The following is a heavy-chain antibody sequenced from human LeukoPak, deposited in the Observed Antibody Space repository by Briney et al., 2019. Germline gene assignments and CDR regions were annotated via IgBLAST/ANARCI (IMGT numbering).Heavy chain of an antibody. Sequence: GGSLRLSCAASGFTFSSYAMSWVRQGPGKGLEWVSTISGSGGSTYYADSAKGRFTISRDNSKNTLYLQMNSLRAEDTAVYYCAKDVNYYGSGSYYVYWGQGTLVTVSS. V-gene: IGHV3-23*01. D-gene: IGHD3-10*01. CDR1: GFTFSSYA. J-gene: IGHJ4*02. CDR3: AKDVNYYGSGSYYVY. CDR2: ISGSGGST.